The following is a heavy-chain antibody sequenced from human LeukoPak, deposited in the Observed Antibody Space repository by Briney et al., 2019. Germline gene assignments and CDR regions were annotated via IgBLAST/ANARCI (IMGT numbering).Heavy chain of an antibody. D-gene: IGHD3-22*01. CDR2: ISSSSSTI. CDR3: ARDLVNDSISG. J-gene: IGHJ4*02. Sequence: GGSLRLSCAASGFTFSSYSMNWVRQAPGKGLEWVSYISSSSSTIYYADSVRGRFTISRDNAKNSLYLQMNSLRAEDTAVYYCARDLVNDSISGWGQGTLVTVSS. CDR1: GFTFSSYS. V-gene: IGHV3-48*01.